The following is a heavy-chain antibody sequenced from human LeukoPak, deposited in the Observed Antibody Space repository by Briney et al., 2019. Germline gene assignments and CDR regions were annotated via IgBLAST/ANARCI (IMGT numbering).Heavy chain of an antibody. J-gene: IGHJ6*03. CDR2: LHPNSGTA. CDR1: GYTFTNYD. CDR3: AADWAGARSPYYYYMDV. Sequence: ASVKVSCKASGYTFTNYDINWVRQATGQGLEWMGWLHPNSGTAGYAQNFQGRVTITGDTSMSTAYMELSSLRSEDTAVYYCAADWAGARSPYYYYMDVWGKGTTVIVSS. D-gene: IGHD1-26*01. V-gene: IGHV1-8*03.